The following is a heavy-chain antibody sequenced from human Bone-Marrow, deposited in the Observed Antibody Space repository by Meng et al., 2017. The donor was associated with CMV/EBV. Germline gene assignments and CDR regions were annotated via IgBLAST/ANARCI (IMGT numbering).Heavy chain of an antibody. CDR1: GFTFSSYE. CDR2: ISSSGSTI. Sequence: GESLKISCAASGFTFSSYEMNWVRQAPGKGLEWVSYISSSGSTIYYADSVKGRFTISRDNAKNSLYLQMNSLRAEDTAVYYCARVLGGSYYAENWFDPWGQGTLVTVSS. V-gene: IGHV3-48*03. D-gene: IGHD1-26*01. CDR3: ARVLGGSYYAENWFDP. J-gene: IGHJ5*02.